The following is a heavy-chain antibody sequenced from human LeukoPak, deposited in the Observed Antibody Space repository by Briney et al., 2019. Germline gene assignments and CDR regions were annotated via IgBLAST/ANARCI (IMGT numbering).Heavy chain of an antibody. CDR3: ARGFRSSTSVGISSDFDY. Sequence: ASVKVSCKASGYTFTSYDINWVRQATGQGLEWMGWMNPNSGNTGYAQKFQGRDTMTRNTSISTAYMELSSLRSEDTAVYYCARGFRSSTSVGISSDFDYWGQGTLVTVSS. CDR1: GYTFTSYD. V-gene: IGHV1-8*01. J-gene: IGHJ4*02. D-gene: IGHD2-2*01. CDR2: MNPNSGNT.